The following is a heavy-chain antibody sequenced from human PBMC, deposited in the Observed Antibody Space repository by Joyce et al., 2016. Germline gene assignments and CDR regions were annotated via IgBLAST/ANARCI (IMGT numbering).Heavy chain of an antibody. J-gene: IGHJ4*02. V-gene: IGHV3-33*01. CDR2: IYFDGRNE. CDR1: GFTFRAYG. CDR3: VRSPTTTITHNFDY. Sequence: QVKLVESGGGVVRPGRSLRLSCAAYGFTFRAYGMHWVRQTTGKGVEWVGVIYFDGRNEFYADSVKGRFNISRDNAKNTLFLHMNTLRADDTAVYYCVRSPTTTITHNFDYWGQGTLVTVSS. D-gene: IGHD1-14*01.